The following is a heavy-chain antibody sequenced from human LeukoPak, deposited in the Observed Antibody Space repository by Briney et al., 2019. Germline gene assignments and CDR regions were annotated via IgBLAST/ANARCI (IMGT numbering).Heavy chain of an antibody. J-gene: IGHJ4*02. CDR1: GFTFAGYW. CDR2: IKSDGSEK. Sequence: PGGSLRLSCTASGFTFAGYWMTWVRHPPGKGLEWVANIKSDGSEKYYVDSVKGRFTVSRDNTKNSLSLQLNSLRAEDTAVYYCAKLSEYSFGSRGQGTQVTVSS. CDR3: AKLSEYSFGS. V-gene: IGHV3-7*02. D-gene: IGHD6-6*01.